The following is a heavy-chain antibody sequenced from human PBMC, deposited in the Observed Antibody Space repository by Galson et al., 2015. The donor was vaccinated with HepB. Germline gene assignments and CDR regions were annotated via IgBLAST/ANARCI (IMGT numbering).Heavy chain of an antibody. V-gene: IGHV3-48*01. CDR1: GFTFSSYS. Sequence: SLRLSCAASGFTFSSYSMNWVRQAPGKGLEWVSYISSSSSTIYYADSVKGRFTISRDNAKNSLYLQMNSLRAEDTAVYYCSGGGQGHDYWGQGTLVTVSS. CDR3: SGGGQGHDY. CDR2: ISSSSSTI. J-gene: IGHJ4*02. D-gene: IGHD3-16*01.